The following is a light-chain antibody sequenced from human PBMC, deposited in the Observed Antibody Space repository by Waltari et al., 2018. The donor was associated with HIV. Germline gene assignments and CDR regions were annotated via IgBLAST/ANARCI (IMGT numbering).Light chain of an antibody. J-gene: IGLJ2*01. V-gene: IGLV2-8*01. Sequence: QSALTQPPSASGSPGQSVTISCTGTSSDVGAYNYVSWYQQHPGKAPKLMIYDVTKRPSGVCDRFSCAKSGNTASLTVSGLQAEDEADYYCASHAGSKDVFGGGTRLTVL. CDR1: SSDVGAYNY. CDR2: DVT. CDR3: ASHAGSKDV.